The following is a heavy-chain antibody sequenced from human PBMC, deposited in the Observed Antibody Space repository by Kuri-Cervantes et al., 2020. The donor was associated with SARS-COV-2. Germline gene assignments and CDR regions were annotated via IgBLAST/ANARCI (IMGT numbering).Heavy chain of an antibody. J-gene: IGHJ3*02. CDR1: GFTFSNAW. Sequence: GESLKISCAASGFTFSNAWMSWVRQAPGKGREWVGRIKSKTDGGTTDYAAPVKGRFTISRDDSKNTLYLQMNSLKTEDTAVYYCTTVEAELQIVVVPAADYDAFDIWGQGTMVTVSS. D-gene: IGHD2-2*01. V-gene: IGHV3-15*01. CDR3: TTVEAELQIVVVPAADYDAFDI. CDR2: IKSKTDGGTT.